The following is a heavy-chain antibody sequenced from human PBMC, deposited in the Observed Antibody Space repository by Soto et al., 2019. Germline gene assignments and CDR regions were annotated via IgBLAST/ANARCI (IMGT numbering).Heavy chain of an antibody. CDR1: GYTFTSYD. CDR3: ARGLPHIAAAGMCWFDPWGHDISGGMDV. V-gene: IGHV1-8*01. J-gene: IGHJ6*02. D-gene: IGHD6-13*01. Sequence: ASVKVSCKASGYTFTSYDINWVRQATGQGLEWMGWMNPNSGNTGYAQKFQGRVTMTRNTSISTAYMELSSLRSEDTAVYYCARGLPHIAAAGMCWFDPWGHDISGGMDVWGQGTTVTVSS. CDR2: MNPNSGNT.